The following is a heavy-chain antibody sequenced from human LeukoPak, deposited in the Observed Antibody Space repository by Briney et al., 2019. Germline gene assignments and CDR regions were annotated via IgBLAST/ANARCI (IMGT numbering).Heavy chain of an antibody. CDR2: IYPRDSDT. D-gene: IGHD1-26*01. V-gene: IGHV5-51*01. CDR1: GFTFSTYW. CDR3: ARQDGTFDY. J-gene: IGHJ4*02. Sequence: GGSLRLSCAASGFTFSTYWMSWVRQAPGKGLEWMGIIYPRDSDTRYSPSFQGQVTISVDKSIRTAYLHWSSLKSSDTATYFCARQDGTFDYWGQGTRVTVS.